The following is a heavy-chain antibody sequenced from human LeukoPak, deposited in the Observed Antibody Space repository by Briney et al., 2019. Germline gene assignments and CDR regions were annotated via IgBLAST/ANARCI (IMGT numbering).Heavy chain of an antibody. D-gene: IGHD1-26*01. CDR2: ISPNSGGS. CDR3: ARAVVGSYFDY. J-gene: IGHJ4*02. Sequence: GASVKVSCKASGYTFTDYYMHWMRQAPGQGLEWMGWISPNSGGSKYAQKFQGRVTMTRDTSISTAYMELSGLRSDDTAVYYCARAVVGSYFDYWGQGTLVTVSS. V-gene: IGHV1-2*02. CDR1: GYTFTDYY.